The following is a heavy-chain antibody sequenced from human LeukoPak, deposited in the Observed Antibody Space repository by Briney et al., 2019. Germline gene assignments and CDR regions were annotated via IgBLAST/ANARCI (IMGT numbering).Heavy chain of an antibody. CDR1: GYTLTELS. CDR2: FDPEDGET. D-gene: IGHD1-26*01. Sequence: ASVTVSFTVSGYTLTELSMHWVRQAPGKGLEWMGGFDPEDGETIYAQKFQGRVTMTEDTSTDTAYMELSSLRSEDTAVYYCATDLVGATPFDYWGQGTLVTVSS. V-gene: IGHV1-24*01. J-gene: IGHJ4*02. CDR3: ATDLVGATPFDY.